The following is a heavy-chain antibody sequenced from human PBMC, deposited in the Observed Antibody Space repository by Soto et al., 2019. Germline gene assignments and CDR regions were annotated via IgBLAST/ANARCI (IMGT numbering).Heavy chain of an antibody. V-gene: IGHV1-2*02. D-gene: IGHD3-3*01. CDR2: INPATGAA. CDR1: GYPVTAYY. CDR3: ARGGGVGVAGSAAFDM. Sequence: QLHLVQSGAVVKKPGASVTVSCSASGYPVTAYYMHWVRQAPGRGLEWMGGINPATGAAKYTQTFQGMVTMARDTPTSTVFMEPSGLTSKDPAVFYCARGGGVGVAGSAAFDMWGQGTLVTVSS. J-gene: IGHJ3*02.